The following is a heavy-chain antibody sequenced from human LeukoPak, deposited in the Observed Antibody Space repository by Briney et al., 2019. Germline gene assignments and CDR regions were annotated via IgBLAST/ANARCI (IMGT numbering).Heavy chain of an antibody. V-gene: IGHV1-2*02. CDR3: ARDRYYDYVWGSSEAFDI. CDR1: GYTFTGYY. Sequence: ASVKVSCKASGYTFTGYYMHWVRQAPGQGLEWMGWINPNSGGTNYAQKFQGRVTMTRDTSISTAYMELSRLRSDDTAVYYGARDRYYDYVWGSSEAFDIWGQGTMVTVSS. D-gene: IGHD3-16*01. J-gene: IGHJ3*02. CDR2: INPNSGGT.